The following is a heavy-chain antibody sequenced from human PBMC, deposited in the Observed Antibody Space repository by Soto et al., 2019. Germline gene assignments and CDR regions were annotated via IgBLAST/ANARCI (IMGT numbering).Heavy chain of an antibody. V-gene: IGHV3-23*01. CDR3: AKAYFVWSSEQPYYFDY. D-gene: IGHD3-16*01. CDR2: ISGSGGRS. J-gene: IGHJ4*02. Sequence: EVQLLDSGGGLVQPGGSLRLSCAASGFTFSNYATTWVRQGPGKGLEWVSGISGSGGRSYYADSVKGRFTISRDNSKSTLYLQMNSLIAEDTAVYYCAKAYFVWSSEQPYYFDYWGQGTLVTVSS. CDR1: GFTFSNYA.